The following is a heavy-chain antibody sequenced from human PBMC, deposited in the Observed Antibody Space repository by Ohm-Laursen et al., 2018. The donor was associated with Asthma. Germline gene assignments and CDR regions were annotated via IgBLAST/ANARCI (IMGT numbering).Heavy chain of an antibody. CDR1: GYTFTGYY. CDR2: INPNSGGT. J-gene: IGHJ3*02. Sequence: GASVKVSCKASGYTFTGYYMHWVRQAPGQGLEWMGWINPNSGGTNYAQKFQGWVTMTRDTSISTAYMELSRLRSDDTAVYYCARGLRYYGSGIGNAFDIWGQGTMVTVSS. V-gene: IGHV1-2*04. CDR3: ARGLRYYGSGIGNAFDI. D-gene: IGHD3-10*01.